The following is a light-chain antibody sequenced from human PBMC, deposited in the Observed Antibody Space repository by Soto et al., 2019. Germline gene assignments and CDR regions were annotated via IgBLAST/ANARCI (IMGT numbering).Light chain of an antibody. CDR2: FAS. Sequence: DIQMTQYPSSLSASVGDRVTITCRASRGIDDRLAWYQQKPEKAPISLIYFASNLQDWVPSRFSGSGSGTEFTLTISNLQPEDFATYYCQQYYSHPLPFGQRRLLEVK. CDR3: QQYYSHPLP. J-gene: IGKJ5*01. CDR1: RGIDDR. V-gene: IGKV1D-16*01.